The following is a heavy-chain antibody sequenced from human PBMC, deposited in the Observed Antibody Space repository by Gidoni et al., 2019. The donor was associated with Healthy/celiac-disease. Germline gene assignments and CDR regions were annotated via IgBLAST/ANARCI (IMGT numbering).Heavy chain of an antibody. CDR1: GFTFSSYW. CDR3: ARDLGSGNSFNWFDP. Sequence: EVQLVESGGGLVQPGGSLRLSCAASGFTFSSYWMNWVRQAPGKGLEWVANIKQDGSEKYYVDSVKGRFTISRDNAKNSLYLQMNSLRTEDTAVYYCARDLGSGNSFNWFDPWGQGTLVTVSS. V-gene: IGHV3-7*04. CDR2: IKQDGSEK. J-gene: IGHJ5*02. D-gene: IGHD2-21*02.